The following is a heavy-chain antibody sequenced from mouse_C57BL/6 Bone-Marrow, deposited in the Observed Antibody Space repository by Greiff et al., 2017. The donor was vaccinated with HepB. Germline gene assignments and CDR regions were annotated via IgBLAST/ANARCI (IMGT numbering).Heavy chain of an antibody. CDR1: GYTFTSYW. V-gene: IGHV1-55*01. Sequence: QVQLQQPGAELVKPGASVKMSCKASGYTFTSYWITWVKQRPGQGLEWIGDIYPGSGSTNYNEKFKSKATLTVDTSSSTAYMQLSSLTSEDSAVYYCARSGECRWYVDVWGTGTTVTVSS. CDR2: IYPGSGST. J-gene: IGHJ1*03. CDR3: ARSGECRWYVDV. D-gene: IGHD3-1*01.